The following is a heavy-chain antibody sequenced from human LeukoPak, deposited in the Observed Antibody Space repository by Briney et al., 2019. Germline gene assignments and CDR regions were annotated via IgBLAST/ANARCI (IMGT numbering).Heavy chain of an antibody. V-gene: IGHV3-11*01. D-gene: IGHD6-6*01. CDR3: ARDRGGRQLVDY. CDR2: IKSSGGTI. Sequence: GGSLRLSCAASGFTFSVYYMSWIRQAPGKGLEYISYIKSSGGTIYYADSVKGRFTISRDNAKNSLYLQMNNLRAEDTAVYYCARDRGGRQLVDYWGQGILVTVSS. J-gene: IGHJ4*02. CDR1: GFTFSVYY.